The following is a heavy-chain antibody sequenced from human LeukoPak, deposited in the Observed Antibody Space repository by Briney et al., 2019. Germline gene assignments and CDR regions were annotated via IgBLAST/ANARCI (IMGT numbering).Heavy chain of an antibody. Sequence: PGGSLRLSCAASGFIFSSYAMSWVRQAPGKGLEWVSTISGSGGSTYYADSVKGRFTISRDNSKNTLYLQVNSLRVEDTAVYYCAKGKGLYYFDYWGQGTVVTVSS. CDR1: GFIFSSYA. V-gene: IGHV3-23*01. CDR3: AKGKGLYYFDY. CDR2: ISGSGGST. J-gene: IGHJ4*02.